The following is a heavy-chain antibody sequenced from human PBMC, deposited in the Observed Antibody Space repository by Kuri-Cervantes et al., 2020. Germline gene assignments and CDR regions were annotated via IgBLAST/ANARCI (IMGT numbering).Heavy chain of an antibody. J-gene: IGHJ3*02. D-gene: IGHD5-18*01. CDR1: GYSISSGYY. CDR3: ARDTRELWLHGPAFDI. CDR2: IYYSGST. Sequence: SETLSLTCTVSGYSISSGYYWGWIRQPPGKGLEWIGSIYYSGSTYYNPSLKSRVTISVDTSKNQFSLKLSSVTAADTAVYYCARDTRELWLHGPAFDIWGQGTMVTVSS. V-gene: IGHV4-38-2*02.